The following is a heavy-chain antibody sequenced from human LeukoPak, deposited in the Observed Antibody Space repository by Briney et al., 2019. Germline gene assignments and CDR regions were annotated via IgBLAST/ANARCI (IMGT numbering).Heavy chain of an antibody. CDR1: GFTFSRYS. J-gene: IGHJ4*02. Sequence: QPGGSLRLSCAASGFTFSRYSMNWVRQAPGKGLQWEANIKLDGSEKYYVDSVKGRFTISRDNAQNTLHLRMNRLRAEDTAVYYCARSLDYWDQGTLVIVSS. CDR2: IKLDGSEK. V-gene: IGHV3-7*01. CDR3: ARSLDY.